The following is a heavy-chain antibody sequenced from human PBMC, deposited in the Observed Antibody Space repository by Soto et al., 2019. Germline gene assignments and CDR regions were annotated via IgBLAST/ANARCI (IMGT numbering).Heavy chain of an antibody. CDR1: GYTFTSYG. CDR3: ARVRHSSRRYGRWYYFDY. CDR2: ISAYNGNT. Sequence: GASVKVSCKASGYTFTSYGISWVRQAPGQGLEWMGWISAYNGNTNYAQKLQGRVTMTTDTSTSTAYMELRSLRSDDTAVYYCARVRHSSRRYGRWYYFDYWRQGLLLTVFS. J-gene: IGHJ4*02. V-gene: IGHV1-18*04. D-gene: IGHD6-13*01.